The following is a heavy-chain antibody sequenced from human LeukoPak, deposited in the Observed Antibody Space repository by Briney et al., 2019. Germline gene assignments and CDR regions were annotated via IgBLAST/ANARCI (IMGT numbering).Heavy chain of an antibody. V-gene: IGHV4-59*01. D-gene: IGHD2-15*01. Sequence: SEPLSLTCTVSGGSISSYYWSWIRKPPGKGLEWIGYIYYSGSTNYNPSLKSRVTISVDTSKNQFSLKLSSVTAADTAVYYCARDSGGYYFDYWGQGTLVTVSS. CDR3: ARDSGGYYFDY. J-gene: IGHJ4*02. CDR1: GGSISSYY. CDR2: IYYSGST.